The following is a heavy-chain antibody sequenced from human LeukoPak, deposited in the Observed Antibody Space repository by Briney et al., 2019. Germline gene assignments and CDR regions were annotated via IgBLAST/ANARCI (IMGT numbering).Heavy chain of an antibody. D-gene: IGHD2-15*01. CDR3: AKHGLPLVVISAPLDY. Sequence: GGSLRLSCAASGFTFSSYSMNWVRQAPGKGLEWLSYISYNSGTYYADSVKGRFTVSRDNSKNTVYLQMNSLRAEDTAVYYCAKHGLPLVVISAPLDYWGQGTLVTVAS. CDR1: GFTFSSYS. J-gene: IGHJ4*02. CDR2: ISYNSGT. V-gene: IGHV3-48*01.